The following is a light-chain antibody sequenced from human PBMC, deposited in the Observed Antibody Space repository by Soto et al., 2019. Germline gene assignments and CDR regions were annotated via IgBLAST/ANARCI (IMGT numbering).Light chain of an antibody. CDR1: SSDVGGYDY. J-gene: IGLJ1*01. CDR2: EVT. CDR3: SSYTGGNPSYV. Sequence: QSALTQPPSASGSPGQSGTISFTGTSSDVGGYDYVSWYQQHPGKAPKLMIYEVTIRPSGVSDRFSGSKSGNTASLTVSGLQAEDEADYYCSSYTGGNPSYVFGTGTKV. V-gene: IGLV2-8*01.